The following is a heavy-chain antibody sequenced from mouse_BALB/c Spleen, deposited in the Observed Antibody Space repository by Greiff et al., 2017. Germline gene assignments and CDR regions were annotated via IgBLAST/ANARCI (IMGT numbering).Heavy chain of an antibody. CDR2: IWAGGST. V-gene: IGHV2-9*02. Sequence: VMLVESGPGLVAPSQSLSITCTVSGFSLTSYGVHWVRQPPGKGLEWLGVIWAGGSTNYNSALMSRLSISKDNSKSQVFLKMNSLQTDDTAMYYCARDRDYYGSSYGGFAYWGQGTLVTVSA. D-gene: IGHD1-1*01. CDR1: GFSLTSYG. J-gene: IGHJ3*01. CDR3: ARDRDYYGSSYGGFAY.